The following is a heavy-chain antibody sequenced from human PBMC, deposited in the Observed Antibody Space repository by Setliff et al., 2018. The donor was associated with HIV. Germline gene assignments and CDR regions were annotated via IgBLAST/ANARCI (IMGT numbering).Heavy chain of an antibody. D-gene: IGHD5-12*01. J-gene: IGHJ4*02. CDR1: GYTFTNYG. Sequence: ASVKVSCKASGYTFTNYGVSWVRQAPGQGLEWLGWINTNTGSPTYAQGFSGRFVFSLDTSVDTAHLHISSLKAEDTAIYYCAREDTVANSYVARFDFWGQGTQVTVSS. V-gene: IGHV7-4-1*02. CDR3: AREDTVANSYVARFDF. CDR2: INTNTGSP.